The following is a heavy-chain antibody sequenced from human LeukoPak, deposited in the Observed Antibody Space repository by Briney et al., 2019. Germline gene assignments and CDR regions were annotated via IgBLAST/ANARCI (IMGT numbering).Heavy chain of an antibody. J-gene: IGHJ5*02. D-gene: IGHD1-26*01. CDR1: GGSISTYY. V-gene: IGHV4-59*01. CDR3: ARGSRGSNNWFDP. CDR2: IYYSGST. Sequence: SGTLSLTCTVSGGSISTYYGNWIRQAPGKGLEWIGYIYYSGSTNYNPSLKSRVTISVDTSKNQFSLKLSSVTAADTAVYYCARGSRGSNNWFDPWGQGTLVTVSS.